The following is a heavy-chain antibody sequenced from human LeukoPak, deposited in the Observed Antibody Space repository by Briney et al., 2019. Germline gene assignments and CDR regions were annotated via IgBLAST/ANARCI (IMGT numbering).Heavy chain of an antibody. D-gene: IGHD4-11*01. J-gene: IGHJ6*02. CDR2: MNPNSGAT. V-gene: IGHV1-8*01. CDR1: GYTFTSYD. CDR3: ARALHRVSYYYGMDV. Sequence: APVKVSCKASGYTFTSYDFNWLRQATGQGPEWMGWMNPNSGATGYAQKLQGRVTMTRSASINTAYMELTNLRSEDTAVYYCARALHRVSYYYGMDVWGQGTTVTVSS.